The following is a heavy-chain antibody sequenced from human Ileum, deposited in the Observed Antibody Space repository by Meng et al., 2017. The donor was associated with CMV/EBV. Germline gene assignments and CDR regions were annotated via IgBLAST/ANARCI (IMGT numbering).Heavy chain of an antibody. CDR1: GSSVTSSGYY. Sequence: QVPRHHAGPGLVRPSETLSLTCTVSGSSVTSSGYYWRWLRQSPGKGLEWLGYVNYNGDRTYNTSLKSRVNIFIDTSKKQFYINLPFETAADKATYYCERDLRVGAAFDYWGQGTLVTVSS. V-gene: IGHV4-61*08. J-gene: IGHJ4*02. D-gene: IGHD1-26*01. CDR3: ERDLRVGAAFDY. CDR2: VNYNGDR.